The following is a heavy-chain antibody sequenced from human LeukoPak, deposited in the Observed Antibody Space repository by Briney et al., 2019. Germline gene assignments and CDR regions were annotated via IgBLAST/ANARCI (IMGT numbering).Heavy chain of an antibody. Sequence: SETLSLTCAVYGGSFSGYYWSWIRQPPGKGLEWIGEINHSGSTNYNPSLKSRVTISVDTPKNQFSLKLSSVTAADTAVYYCARAPLPIYSSGWTNWFDPWGQGTLVTVSS. D-gene: IGHD6-19*01. CDR3: ARAPLPIYSSGWTNWFDP. J-gene: IGHJ5*02. CDR2: INHSGST. CDR1: GGSFSGYY. V-gene: IGHV4-34*01.